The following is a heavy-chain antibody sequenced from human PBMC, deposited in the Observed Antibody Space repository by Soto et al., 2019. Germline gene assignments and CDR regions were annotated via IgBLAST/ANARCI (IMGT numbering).Heavy chain of an antibody. D-gene: IGHD3-10*01. J-gene: IGHJ3*02. V-gene: IGHV4-30-2*01. Sequence: PSETLSLTCAVYGGSFSGYSWSWIRQPPGKGLEWIGYIYHSGSTYYNPSLKSRVTISVDRSKNQFSLKLSSVTAADTAVYYCARGITMVRGVIQPPFTPVDAFDIWGQGTMVTVSS. CDR2: IYHSGST. CDR3: ARGITMVRGVIQPPFTPVDAFDI. CDR1: GGSFSGYS.